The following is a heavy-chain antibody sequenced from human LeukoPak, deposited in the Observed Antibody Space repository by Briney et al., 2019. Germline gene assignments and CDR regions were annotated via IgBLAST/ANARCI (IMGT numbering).Heavy chain of an antibody. CDR2: INQDGSEK. Sequence: GGSLRLSCAASGFTFNTYCMSWIRKAPGPGQDRVANINQDGSEKYYVDSVNGRFTISRDNAKNSLYLLMNSLLAADTALYYCARSAGDIWGQGTMVIVSS. CDR1: GFTFNTYC. CDR3: ARSAGDI. J-gene: IGHJ3*02. V-gene: IGHV3-7*04.